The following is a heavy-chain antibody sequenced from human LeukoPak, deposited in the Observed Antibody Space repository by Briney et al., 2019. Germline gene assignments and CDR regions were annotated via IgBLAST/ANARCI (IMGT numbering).Heavy chain of an antibody. J-gene: IGHJ6*02. V-gene: IGHV1-46*01. CDR3: AREDVVLVDAVRYYYYGMDV. CDR1: GYNFISYY. D-gene: IGHD2-8*01. Sequence: ASVKVSCKASGYNFISYYMHWVRQAPGQGLEWMGIINPSGGSTSYAQKFQDRVTMTRDTSTSTVYMELSSLRSEDTAVYYCAREDVVLVDAVRYYYYGMDVWGQGTTVTVSS. CDR2: INPSGGST.